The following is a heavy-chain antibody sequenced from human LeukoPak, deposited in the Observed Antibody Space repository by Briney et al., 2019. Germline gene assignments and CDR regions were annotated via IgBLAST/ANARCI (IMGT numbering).Heavy chain of an antibody. Sequence: ASVKVSCKTSGYIFIGYYMHWVRLAPGQGLEWMGWIDPKSGGTKYAQKFQGRVTMTRDMSINTAYMDLRRLKSDDTAVYYCVRDMDRGQWLVRPYNWGQGTLVTVSS. CDR1: GYIFIGYY. J-gene: IGHJ4*02. CDR3: VRDMDRGQWLVRPYN. V-gene: IGHV1-2*02. CDR2: IDPKSGGT. D-gene: IGHD6-19*01.